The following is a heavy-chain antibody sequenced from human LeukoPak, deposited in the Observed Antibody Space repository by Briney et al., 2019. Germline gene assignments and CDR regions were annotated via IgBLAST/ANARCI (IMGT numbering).Heavy chain of an antibody. D-gene: IGHD2-21*01. V-gene: IGHV3-53*01. CDR3: AKAPHTNVVVGPPAI. CDR2: IYSGGST. J-gene: IGHJ3*02. Sequence: PGGSLRLSCAASGFTASSNYMSWVRQAPGKGLEWVSVIYSGGSTYYADSVKGRFTISRDNSKNTLYLQMSSLRAEDTAVYYCAKAPHTNVVVGPPAIWGQGTMVTVSS. CDR1: GFTASSNY.